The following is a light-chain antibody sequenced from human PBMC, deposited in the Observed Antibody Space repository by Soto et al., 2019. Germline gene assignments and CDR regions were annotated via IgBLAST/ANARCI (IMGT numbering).Light chain of an antibody. CDR1: QSVSTNY. Sequence: EIVLTQSPGTLSLSPGERATLSCRASQSVSTNYLAWYQQKPGLAPRLLIYGASSRATGIPDRCSGSGSGTYCTLTISRLEPEDFAVYYCHQYSRSSYTLGQGTKLEI. CDR3: HQYSRSSYT. V-gene: IGKV3-20*01. CDR2: GAS. J-gene: IGKJ2*01.